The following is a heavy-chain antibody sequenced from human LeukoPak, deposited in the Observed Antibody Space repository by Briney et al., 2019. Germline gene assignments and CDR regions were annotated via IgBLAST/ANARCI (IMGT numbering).Heavy chain of an antibody. CDR2: ISSSSSYI. CDR1: GFTFSSYS. V-gene: IGHV3-21*01. J-gene: IGHJ5*02. CDR3: ARADYGSGSYWFGP. D-gene: IGHD3-10*01. Sequence: GGSLRLSCAASGFTFSSYSMNWVRQAPGKGLEWVSSISSSSSYIYYADSVKGRFTISRDNAKNSLYLQMNSLRAEDTAVYYCARADYGSGSYWFGPWGQGTLVTVSS.